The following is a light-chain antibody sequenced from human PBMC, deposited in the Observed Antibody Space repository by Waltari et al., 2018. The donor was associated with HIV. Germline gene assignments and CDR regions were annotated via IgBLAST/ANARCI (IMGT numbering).Light chain of an antibody. CDR2: EVI. Sequence: QSALTQPPSASGSPGQSVTISCSGTSSDVGGYNYVSWYQRHPGKAPKLLIYEVIKRPSGVPDRFFGSKSGTTASLTVSGLQAEDEADYFCSSYAGDYNLVFGGGTKLTVL. CDR3: SSYAGDYNLV. J-gene: IGLJ3*02. CDR1: SSDVGGYNY. V-gene: IGLV2-8*01.